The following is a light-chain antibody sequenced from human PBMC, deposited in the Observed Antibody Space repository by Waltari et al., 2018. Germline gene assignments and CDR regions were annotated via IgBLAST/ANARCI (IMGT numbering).Light chain of an antibody. CDR2: AVT. V-gene: IGLV2-23*02. Sequence: QSALTPAASVSGSLGQSITLSCTGTPNDFGAYDLVSWYQQHPGKAPRLIIYAVTERPSGVSNRFSGSKSGNTASLTISSLQAEDEADYHCCSYAGGRTYVVFGGGTKLTVL. CDR3: CSYAGGRTYVV. J-gene: IGLJ2*01. CDR1: PNDFGAYDL.